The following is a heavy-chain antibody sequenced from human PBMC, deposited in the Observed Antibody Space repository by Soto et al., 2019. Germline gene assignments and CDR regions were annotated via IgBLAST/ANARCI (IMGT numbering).Heavy chain of an antibody. D-gene: IGHD4-4*01. J-gene: IGHJ4*02. CDR1: GFTFSNYA. V-gene: IGHV3-30-3*01. CDR3: AREKLHSYYGDS. CDR2: ISYNGIDE. Sequence: GSLRLSCAASGFTFSNYAIHWVRQAPGKGLEWVALISYNGIDEYYADSVKGRFTISRDNSKSTLYLQMNSLRAEDTAVYYCAREKLHSYYGDSWGQGTLVTVSS.